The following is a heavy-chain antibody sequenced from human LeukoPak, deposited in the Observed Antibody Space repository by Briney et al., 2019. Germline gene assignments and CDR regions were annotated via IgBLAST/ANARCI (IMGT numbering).Heavy chain of an antibody. CDR2: IYHSGST. CDR3: ARDRRDGYKIFDY. V-gene: IGHV4-4*02. D-gene: IGHD5-24*01. J-gene: IGHJ4*02. CDR1: GGSISSSNW. Sequence: PSETLSLTCAVSGGSISSSNWWSWVRQPPGKGLEWIGEIYHSGSTNYNPSLKSRVTISVDKSKNQFSLKLSSVTAADTAVYYCARDRRDGYKIFDYWGQGTLVTVSS.